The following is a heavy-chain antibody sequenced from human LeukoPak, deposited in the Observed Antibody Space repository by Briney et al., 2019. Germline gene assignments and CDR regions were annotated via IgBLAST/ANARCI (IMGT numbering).Heavy chain of an antibody. D-gene: IGHD1-1*01. Sequence: PGGSLRLSCGGSGFTFSDFWMTWVRQTPGKGLEWVANLKEDGTEKNLVDSVKGRFTISRDNTKNLLFLEMNNLRGDDTAIYYCVRESRPGGAMGLYHNLDYWGQGTLVAVSS. CDR1: GFTFSDFW. CDR2: LKEDGTEK. CDR3: VRESRPGGAMGLYHNLDY. J-gene: IGHJ4*02. V-gene: IGHV3-7*01.